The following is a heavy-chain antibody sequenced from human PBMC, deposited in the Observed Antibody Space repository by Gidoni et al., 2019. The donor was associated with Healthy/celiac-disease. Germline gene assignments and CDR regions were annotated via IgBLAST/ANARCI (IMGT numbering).Heavy chain of an antibody. CDR3: ARGSGSSCFDP. V-gene: IGHV4-59*01. CDR1: GGSISSYY. CDR2: IYYSGST. D-gene: IGHD6-13*01. J-gene: IGHJ5*02. Sequence: QVQLQESGPGLVKPSETLSLTCTVSGGSISSYYWSWIRQPPGKGLEWIGYIYYSGSTNYNPSLKSRVTISVDTSKNQFSLKLSSVTAADTAVYYCARGSGSSCFDPWGQGTLVTVSS.